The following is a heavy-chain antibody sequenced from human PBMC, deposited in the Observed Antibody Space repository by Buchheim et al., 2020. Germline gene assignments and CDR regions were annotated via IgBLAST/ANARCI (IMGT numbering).Heavy chain of an antibody. CDR3: AGDYFDSSGYSDY. Sequence: QVQLQESGPGLVEPSETLSLTCTVSGVSISDYYWSWIRQPPGKGLEWIGYLYNSGSTNFNPSLTSRVTISLDTSKNQFSLNLSSVTAADTAVYYCAGDYFDSSGYSDYWGQGTL. CDR1: GVSISDYY. D-gene: IGHD3-22*01. J-gene: IGHJ4*02. CDR2: LYNSGST. V-gene: IGHV4-59*01.